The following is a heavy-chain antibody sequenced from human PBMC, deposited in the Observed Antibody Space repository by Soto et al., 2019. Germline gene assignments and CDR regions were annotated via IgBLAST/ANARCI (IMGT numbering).Heavy chain of an antibody. CDR2: VSAYNGNT. J-gene: IGHJ3*02. D-gene: IGHD3-3*01. CDR1: GYTFTSYG. Sequence: GASLKVSCKASGYTFTSYGISWVRQAPGQGLEWMGWVSAYNGNTNYAQKLQGRVTMTTDTSTSTAYMELRSLRSDDTAVYYCASERESYDFWSGYPRARGAFDIWGQGTMVTGSS. CDR3: ASERESYDFWSGYPRARGAFDI. V-gene: IGHV1-18*04.